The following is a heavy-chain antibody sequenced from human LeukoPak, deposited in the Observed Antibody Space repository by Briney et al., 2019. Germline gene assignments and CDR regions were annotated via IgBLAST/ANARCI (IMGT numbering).Heavy chain of an antibody. Sequence: SGPTLVKPTQTLTLTCTFSGFSLSTRGVGVGWIRQPPGKALEWLARIDWDDDKYYSTSLKTRLTISKDTSKNQVVLTTTNMDPVDTAAYYCARIGYGSGSDHMDVWGKGTTVTVSS. CDR3: ARIGYGSGSDHMDV. CDR1: GFSLSTRGVG. D-gene: IGHD3-10*01. J-gene: IGHJ6*04. V-gene: IGHV2-70*11. CDR2: IDWDDDK.